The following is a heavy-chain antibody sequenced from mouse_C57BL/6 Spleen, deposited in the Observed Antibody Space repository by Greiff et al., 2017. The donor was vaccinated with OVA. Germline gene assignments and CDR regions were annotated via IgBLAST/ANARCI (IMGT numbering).Heavy chain of an antibody. V-gene: IGHV1-55*01. J-gene: IGHJ3*01. CDR2: IYPGSGST. Sequence: QLQQPGAELVKPGASVKMSCKASGYTFTSYWITWVKQRPGQGLEWIGDIYPGSGSTNYNEKFKSKATLTVDTSSSTAYMQLSSLTSEDSAVYYCARLNDYDEGFAYWGQGTLVTVSA. CDR3: ARLNDYDEGFAY. D-gene: IGHD2-4*01. CDR1: GYTFTSYW.